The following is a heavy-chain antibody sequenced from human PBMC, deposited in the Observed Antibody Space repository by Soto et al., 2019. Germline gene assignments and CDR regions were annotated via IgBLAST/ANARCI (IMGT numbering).Heavy chain of an antibody. J-gene: IGHJ6*02. D-gene: IGHD2-2*01. CDR1: GFTFSSYG. V-gene: IGHV3-30*18. Sequence: GGSLRLSCAASGFTFSSYGMHWVRQGPGKGLEWVAVISYDGSNKYYADSVKGRFTISRDNSKNTLYLQMNSLRAEDTAVYYCAKGPAIVLVPAVMNYYYGMDVWGQGTTVTVSS. CDR2: ISYDGSNK. CDR3: AKGPAIVLVPAVMNYYYGMDV.